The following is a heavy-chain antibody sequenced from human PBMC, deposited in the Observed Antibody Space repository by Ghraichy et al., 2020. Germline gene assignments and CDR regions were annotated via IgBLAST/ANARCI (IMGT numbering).Heavy chain of an antibody. D-gene: IGHD3-16*02. CDR2: ISGSGGST. V-gene: IGHV3-23*01. CDR1: GFTFSSYA. J-gene: IGHJ4*02. Sequence: GGSLRLSCAASGFTFSSYAMSWVRQAPGKGLEWVSAISGSGGSTYYADSVKGRFTISRDNSKNTLYLQMNSLRAEDTAVYYCAKPPLGGGVIATFDYWGQGTLVTVSS. CDR3: AKPPLGGGVIATFDY.